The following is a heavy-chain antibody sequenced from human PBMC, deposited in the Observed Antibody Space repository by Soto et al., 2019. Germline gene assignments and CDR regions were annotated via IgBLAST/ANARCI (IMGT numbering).Heavy chain of an antibody. D-gene: IGHD2-2*01. CDR2: MNPNSGNT. CDR1: GYTFTSYD. CDR3: ARGSGVRGYQLLKALRSYYGMDV. J-gene: IGHJ6*02. V-gene: IGHV1-8*01. Sequence: GASVKVSCKASGYTFTSYDINWVRQATGQGLEWIGWMNPNSGNTGYAQKFQGRVTMTRHTSISTAYMELSSLRSEDTALYYCARGSGVRGYQLLKALRSYYGMDVWGQGTTVTVSS.